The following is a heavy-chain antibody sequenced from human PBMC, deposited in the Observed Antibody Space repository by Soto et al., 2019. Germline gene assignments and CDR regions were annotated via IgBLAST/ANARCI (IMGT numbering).Heavy chain of an antibody. V-gene: IGHV1-69*08. D-gene: IGHD2-2*01. Sequence: QVQLVQSGAEVKKPGSSVKVSCKASGGTFSSYTISWVRQAPGQGLEWMGRIIPILGIANYAQKFQGRVTITADKFTSTAYMELSSLRSEDTAVYYCARDRVVVVPAAMRYYGMDVWGQGTTVTVSS. J-gene: IGHJ6*02. CDR1: GGTFSSYT. CDR3: ARDRVVVVPAAMRYYGMDV. CDR2: IIPILGIA.